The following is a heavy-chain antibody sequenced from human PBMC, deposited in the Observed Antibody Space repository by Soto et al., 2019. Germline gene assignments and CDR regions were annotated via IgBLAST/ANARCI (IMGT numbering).Heavy chain of an antibody. Sequence: PGGSLRLSCAASGFTFSSYAMSWVRQAPGKGLEWVSATSGSGGSTYYADSVKGRFTISRDNSKNTLYLQMNSLRAEDTAVYYCAKPIRTMVRGVIGYYYYGMDVWGQGTTVTVSS. J-gene: IGHJ6*02. CDR2: TSGSGGST. CDR3: AKPIRTMVRGVIGYYYYGMDV. D-gene: IGHD3-10*01. CDR1: GFTFSSYA. V-gene: IGHV3-23*01.